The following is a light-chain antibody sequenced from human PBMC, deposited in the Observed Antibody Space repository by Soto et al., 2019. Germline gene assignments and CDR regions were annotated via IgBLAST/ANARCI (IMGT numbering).Light chain of an antibody. CDR2: RND. J-gene: IGLJ2*01. CDR3: VAWDDSLSGLM. V-gene: IGLV1-47*01. CDR1: VSNIGSNL. Sequence: QSVLTQPPSASGTPGQRVTISCSGSVSNIGSNLVYWFQQLPGTAPKLLIYRNDQRLSGVPDRFSGSKSGTSASLAISGLRSEDEADYYCVAWDDSLSGLMIGGGTKLTVL.